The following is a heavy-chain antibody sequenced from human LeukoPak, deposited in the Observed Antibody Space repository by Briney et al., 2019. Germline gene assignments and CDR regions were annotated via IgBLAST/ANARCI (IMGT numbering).Heavy chain of an antibody. Sequence: GGSLRLSCAASGFTFSSYAMNWVRQAPGKGLEWVSVIYISGSTYYADSVKGRFTISRDNSKNTLYLQMNSPRAEDTAVYFCARGPYSSGGYSDGFDIWGQGTMVTVPS. CDR1: GFTFSSYA. D-gene: IGHD6-19*01. J-gene: IGHJ3*02. CDR2: IYISGST. CDR3: ARGPYSSGGYSDGFDI. V-gene: IGHV3-23*05.